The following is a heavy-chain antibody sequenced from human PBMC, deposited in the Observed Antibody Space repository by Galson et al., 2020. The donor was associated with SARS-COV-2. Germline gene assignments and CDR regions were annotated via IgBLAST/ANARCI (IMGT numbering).Heavy chain of an antibody. CDR3: ARNGRDCSGGICYGAEYFQH. J-gene: IGHJ1*01. CDR1: GFTFSDYF. D-gene: IGHD2-15*01. Sequence: GESLKISCAASGFTFSDYFMSWLRQAPGKGLEWVSYISSSSSYPNYADSVKGRFTISRDNAKNSMYLQMNSLRAEDRAVYYCARNGRDCSGGICYGAEYFQHWGQGTLVTVSS. CDR2: ISSSSSYP. V-gene: IGHV3-11*06.